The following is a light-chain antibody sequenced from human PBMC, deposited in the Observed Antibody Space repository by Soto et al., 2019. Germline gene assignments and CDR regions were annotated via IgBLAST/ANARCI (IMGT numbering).Light chain of an antibody. J-gene: IGKJ4*01. CDR2: DAS. CDR3: QQRSNWPPFT. V-gene: IGKV3-11*01. Sequence: EIVLTQSPATLSLSPGERATLSCRASQSVSSNLAWYQQKPGQAPRLLIYDASNRATGIPARFSGSGSGTDFTLTISSLEPEDFAVYYCQQRSNWPPFTFGGGTRWIS. CDR1: QSVSSN.